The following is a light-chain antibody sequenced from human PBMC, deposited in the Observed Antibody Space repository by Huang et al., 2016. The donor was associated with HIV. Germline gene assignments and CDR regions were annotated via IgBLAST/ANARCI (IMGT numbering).Light chain of an antibody. J-gene: IGKJ2*01. Sequence: DIVMTQSPLSLPVTPGEPASISCRSSQSLLHNNGYNYLGWYLQKPGQSPQLLIYLGSNRASGVPDRVSGSGSGTDFTLKISRVEADDVGVYYCMQALQTPPYTFGQGTKLEIK. CDR3: MQALQTPPYT. V-gene: IGKV2-28*01. CDR2: LGS. CDR1: QSLLHNNGYNY.